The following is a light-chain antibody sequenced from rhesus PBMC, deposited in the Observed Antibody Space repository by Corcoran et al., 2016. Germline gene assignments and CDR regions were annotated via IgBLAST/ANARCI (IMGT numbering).Light chain of an antibody. CDR1: QGINSR. V-gene: IGKV1-19*01. Sequence: DIRMTQSPSSLSASVGDKVTISCHASQGINSRLAWYQRKPGKAPKPLIYYASTFQSGFPSRFSGSGSGTAYTLIISSLQPEDVATYFCQQYDDLPPTFGPGTKLDI. CDR3: QQYDDLPPT. CDR2: YAS. J-gene: IGKJ3*01.